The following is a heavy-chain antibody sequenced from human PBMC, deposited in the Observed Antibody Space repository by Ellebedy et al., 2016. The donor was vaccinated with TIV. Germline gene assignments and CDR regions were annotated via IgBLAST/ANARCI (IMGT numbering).Heavy chain of an antibody. V-gene: IGHV3-30*02. Sequence: GGSLRLXXAASGFSLSKYAMGWVRQAPGKGLEWVAVIWSAGNNKYYADSVKGRFTISRDNSQNTLYLQMNSLRAEDTAVYYCAKDRVGVTVTPAADWGRGTLVTVSA. J-gene: IGHJ4*02. CDR1: GFSLSKYA. CDR3: AKDRVGVTVTPAAD. D-gene: IGHD4-17*01. CDR2: IWSAGNNK.